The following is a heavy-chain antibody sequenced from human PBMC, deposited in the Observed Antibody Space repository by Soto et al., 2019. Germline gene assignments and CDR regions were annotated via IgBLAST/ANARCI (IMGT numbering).Heavy chain of an antibody. CDR3: AKDLGPGSSGSYYYYYMDV. Sequence: GGSLRLSCAASGFTFSSYAMSWVRQSPGKGLEWVSAISGSGGSTYYADSVKGRFTISRDNSKNTLYLQMNSLRAEDTAVYYCAKDLGPGSSGSYYYYYMDVWGKGTTVTVSS. D-gene: IGHD3-10*01. V-gene: IGHV3-23*01. CDR2: ISGSGGST. CDR1: GFTFSSYA. J-gene: IGHJ6*03.